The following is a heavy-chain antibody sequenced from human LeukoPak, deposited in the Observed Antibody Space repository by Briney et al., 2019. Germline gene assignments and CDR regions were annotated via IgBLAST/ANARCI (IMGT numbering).Heavy chain of an antibody. CDR1: GFTFSNYW. D-gene: IGHD3-10*01. CDR2: IRRSGSET. CDR3: ARENYGSDY. V-gene: IGHV3-7*03. J-gene: IGHJ4*02. Sequence: GGSLRLSCAASGFTFSNYWMTWVRQAPGKGLEWVANIRRSGSETYYVDSVKGRFTISRDDAKNSLYLQMNSLRADDTAVYYWARENYGSDYGGQETLVTAS.